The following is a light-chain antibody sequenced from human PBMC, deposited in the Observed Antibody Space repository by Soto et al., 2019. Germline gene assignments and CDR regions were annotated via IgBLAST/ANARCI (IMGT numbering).Light chain of an antibody. CDR1: SSNIGSNL. J-gene: IGLJ3*02. CDR2: DDN. V-gene: IGLV1-51*01. Sequence: QSVLTQPPSLSAAPGERVTISCSGGSSNIGSNLVSWYQHLPGTAPKLVIYDDNKRPSGIPDRFSGSKSGSSATLGITGLQTGDEAHYYCGTWDTSLSAGVFGGGTQLTVL. CDR3: GTWDTSLSAGV.